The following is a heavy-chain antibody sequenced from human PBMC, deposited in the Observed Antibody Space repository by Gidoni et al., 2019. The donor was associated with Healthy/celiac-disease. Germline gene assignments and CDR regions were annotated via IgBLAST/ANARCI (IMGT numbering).Heavy chain of an antibody. J-gene: IGHJ6*02. D-gene: IGHD6-6*01. CDR2: IYYSVRT. CDR1: GGSISSYY. Sequence: QVQLQESGPGLVKPSETLSLTCTVSGGSISSYYCSWIRQPPGKGLEWIGYIYYSVRTNYNPSLKSRVTISVDTSKNQCSLKLSSVTAADTAVYYCAREKGSSSSSARPRRYYGMDVWGQGTTVTVSS. V-gene: IGHV4-59*01. CDR3: AREKGSSSSSARPRRYYGMDV.